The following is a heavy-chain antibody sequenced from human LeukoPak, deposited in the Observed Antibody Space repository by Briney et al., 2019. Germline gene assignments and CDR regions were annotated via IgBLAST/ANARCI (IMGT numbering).Heavy chain of an antibody. V-gene: IGHV3-30*03. CDR2: ISHDGSNK. D-gene: IGHD1-26*01. J-gene: IGHJ4*02. CDR3: ARRGGSYFDY. Sequence: GGSLRLSCAASGFTFSSYGMHWVRQAPGKGLEWVAFISHDGSNKYYSDSVKGRFTISRENSKNTLYLQMTSLRVEDTAAYYCARRGGSYFDYWGQGTLVTVSS. CDR1: GFTFSSYG.